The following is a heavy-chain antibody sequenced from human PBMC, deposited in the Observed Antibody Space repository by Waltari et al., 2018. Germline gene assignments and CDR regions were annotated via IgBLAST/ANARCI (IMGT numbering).Heavy chain of an antibody. Sequence: QVHLQESGPGQVKPSETLSLPCAVSRCSIRSHYWSWIRRPPGKGLEWIGYIYYNGATNYNPSLMSRVTISVDTAKNQFSLKLSSVTAADTAVYYCARDRVVPADEPDYYGLDVWGQGTTVTVSS. CDR2: IYYNGAT. CDR1: RCSIRSHY. CDR3: ARDRVVPADEPDYYGLDV. D-gene: IGHD2-2*01. V-gene: IGHV4-59*11. J-gene: IGHJ6*02.